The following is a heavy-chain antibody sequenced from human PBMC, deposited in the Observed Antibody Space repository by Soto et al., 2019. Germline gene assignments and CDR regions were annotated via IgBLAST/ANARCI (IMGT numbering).Heavy chain of an antibody. V-gene: IGHV3-13*01. D-gene: IGHD6-19*01. CDR2: IGTAGDT. CDR1: GFTFSSYD. J-gene: IGHJ6*02. CDR3: ARDRVAGYYGMDV. Sequence: GGFLRLSCAASGFTFSSYDMHWVRQATGKGLEWVSAIGTAGDTYYPGSVKGRFTISRENAKNSLYLQMNSLRAEDTAVYYCARDRVAGYYGMDVWGQGTTVNVSS.